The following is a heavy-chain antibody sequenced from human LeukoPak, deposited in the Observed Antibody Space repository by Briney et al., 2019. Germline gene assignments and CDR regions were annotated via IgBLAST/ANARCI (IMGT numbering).Heavy chain of an antibody. CDR2: ISGSGGST. V-gene: IGHV3-23*01. CDR3: AKDMHSLKYGYRNDYYFDY. CDR1: GFTFSSYG. Sequence: GGTLRLSCAASGFTFSSYGMSWVRQAPGKGLEWVSAISGSGGSTYYADSVKGRFTISRDNSKNTLYLQMNSLRAEDTALYYCAKDMHSLKYGYRNDYYFDYWGQGTLVTVSS. D-gene: IGHD5-18*01. J-gene: IGHJ4*02.